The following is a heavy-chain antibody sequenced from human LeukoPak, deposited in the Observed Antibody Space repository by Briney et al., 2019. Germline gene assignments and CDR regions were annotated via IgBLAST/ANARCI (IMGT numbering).Heavy chain of an antibody. CDR1: GYTFTDYY. Sequence: GASVRVSCKTSGYTFTDYYIHWVRQAPGQALEWMGWINPKSGDTKFPQKFQGRVTMTRDTSISTAYMELISLTSDDTAVYYCARSAGFSHFDYWGLGALVTVSS. CDR2: INPKSGDT. J-gene: IGHJ4*02. CDR3: ARSAGFSHFDY. V-gene: IGHV1-2*02. D-gene: IGHD3-9*01.